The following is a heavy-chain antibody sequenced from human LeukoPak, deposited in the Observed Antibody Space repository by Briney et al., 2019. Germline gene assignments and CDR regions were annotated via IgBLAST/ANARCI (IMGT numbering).Heavy chain of an antibody. CDR1: GFTFSSYE. Sequence: GGSLRLSCAASGFTFSSYEMNWVRQAPGKGLEWVSYISDSGSTKYYADSVKGRFAISRDNAKNSVYLQMKSLRAEDTAVYYCVREGYYDSSGYLGVFDYWGQGTLVTVSS. CDR2: ISDSGSTK. CDR3: VREGYYDSSGYLGVFDY. V-gene: IGHV3-48*03. D-gene: IGHD3-22*01. J-gene: IGHJ4*02.